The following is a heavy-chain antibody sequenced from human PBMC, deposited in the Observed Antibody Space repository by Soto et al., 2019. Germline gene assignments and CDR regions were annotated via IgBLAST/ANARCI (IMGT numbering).Heavy chain of an antibody. CDR1: GGSISSYS. V-gene: IGHV4-59*08. Sequence: QVQLQESGPGLVKPSETLSLTCTVSGGSISSYSWSWIRQPPGKGLEWIGYIYYSGSTNYNPSLTSRVTISVDTSKNQFSLKLRSVTAADTAVYYCARLMGLTGISDAFDIWGQGTMVTVSS. D-gene: IGHD1-20*01. CDR3: ARLMGLTGISDAFDI. J-gene: IGHJ3*02. CDR2: IYYSGST.